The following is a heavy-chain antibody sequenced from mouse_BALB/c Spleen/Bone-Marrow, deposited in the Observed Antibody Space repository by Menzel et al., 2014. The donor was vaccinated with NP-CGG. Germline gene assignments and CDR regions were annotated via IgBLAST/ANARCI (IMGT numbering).Heavy chain of an antibody. CDR2: IDPSDSYT. J-gene: IGHJ3*01. CDR1: GYTFTSYW. V-gene: IGHV1S127*01. D-gene: IGHD2-1*01. CDR3: TRSRDYGNWFAY. Sequence: QVQLKQSGAELVKPGASVKMSCKASGYTFTSYWMHWVKQRPGQGLEWIGVIDPSDSYTSYNQKFKGKATLTVDTSSSTAYMQLSSVTAEDAAVYYCTRSRDYGNWFAYWGQGTQVTVSA.